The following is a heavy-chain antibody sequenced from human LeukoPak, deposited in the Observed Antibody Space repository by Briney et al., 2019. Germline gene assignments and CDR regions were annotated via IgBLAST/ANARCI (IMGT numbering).Heavy chain of an antibody. Sequence: GGSLRLSCAASGFTFSSYGMHWVRQAPGKGLEWVAVISYDGSNKYYADSVKGRFTTSRDNSKNTLYLQMNSLRAEDTAVYYCAKDRAPYSSSSPIFDYWGQGTLVTVSS. CDR1: GFTFSSYG. J-gene: IGHJ4*02. CDR3: AKDRAPYSSSSPIFDY. D-gene: IGHD6-13*01. CDR2: ISYDGSNK. V-gene: IGHV3-30*18.